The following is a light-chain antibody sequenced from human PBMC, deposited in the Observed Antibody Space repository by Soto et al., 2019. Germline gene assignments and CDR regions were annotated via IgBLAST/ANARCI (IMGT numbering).Light chain of an antibody. CDR2: EDN. CDR3: QSYDSTNVV. Sequence: NFMLTQPHSVSESPGKTVTISCTRSSGSIASNNVQWYQQRPGSAPTTVIYEDNQRPSGLPDRFSGSIDSSSNSASLTISGLRTEDEGDYYCQSYDSTNVVFGGWTKLTFL. J-gene: IGLJ2*01. CDR1: SGSIASNN. V-gene: IGLV6-57*04.